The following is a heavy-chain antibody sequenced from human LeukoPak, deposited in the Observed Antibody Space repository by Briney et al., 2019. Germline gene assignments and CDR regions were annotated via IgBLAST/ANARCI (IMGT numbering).Heavy chain of an antibody. J-gene: IGHJ4*02. CDR2: INHSGNT. CDR3: ARVQLAYDYVWGSYRYLGYFDY. Sequence: PSDTLSLTCAVNGGSFSGYYWSLIRHPPGKGLDWIEEINHSGNTNYNPSLKSRVIISVDTSKNQFSLKLSSVTAADTAVYYCARVQLAYDYVWGSYRYLGYFDYWGQGTLVTVSS. V-gene: IGHV4-34*01. D-gene: IGHD3-16*02. CDR1: GGSFSGYY.